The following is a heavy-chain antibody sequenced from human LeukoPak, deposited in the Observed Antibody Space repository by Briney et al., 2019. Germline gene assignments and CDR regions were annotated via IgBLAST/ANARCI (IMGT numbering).Heavy chain of an antibody. CDR3: ARGSPRGDYVMGWGGDY. V-gene: IGHV1-8*03. D-gene: IGHD4-17*01. Sequence: ASVKVSCKDSGYTFTSYDINWVRQATGQGLEWMGWMNPNSGNTGYAQKFQGRVTITRNTSISTAYMGRSSLRSEDTAVYYCARGSPRGDYVMGWGGDYWGQGTLVTVSS. CDR2: MNPNSGNT. CDR1: GYTFTSYD. J-gene: IGHJ4*02.